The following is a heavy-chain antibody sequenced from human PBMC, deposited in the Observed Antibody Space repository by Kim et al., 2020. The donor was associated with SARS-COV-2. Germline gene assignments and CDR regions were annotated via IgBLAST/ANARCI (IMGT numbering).Heavy chain of an antibody. CDR1: GFTFSSYG. D-gene: IGHD3-3*01. J-gene: IGHJ6*02. Sequence: GGSLRLSCAASGFTFSSYGMHWVRQAPGKGLEWVAVISYDGSNKYYADSVKGRFTISRDNSKNTLYLQMNSLRAEDTAVYYCAKGGGDFWSGLYYYGMDVWGQGTTVTVSS. CDR2: ISYDGSNK. V-gene: IGHV3-30*18. CDR3: AKGGGDFWSGLYYYGMDV.